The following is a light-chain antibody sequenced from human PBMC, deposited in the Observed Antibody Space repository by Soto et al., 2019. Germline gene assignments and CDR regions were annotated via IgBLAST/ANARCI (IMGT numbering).Light chain of an antibody. CDR1: SSNIGAGYD. V-gene: IGLV1-40*01. CDR3: QSYDSSLSVLYV. J-gene: IGLJ1*01. Sequence: QSALTQPPSVSGAPGQRVTISCTGSSSNIGAGYDVHWYQQLPGTAPKLLIYGNSNRPSGVPDRSSGSKSGTSASLAITGLQAEDEADYYCQSYDSSLSVLYVFGTGTKVTVL. CDR2: GNS.